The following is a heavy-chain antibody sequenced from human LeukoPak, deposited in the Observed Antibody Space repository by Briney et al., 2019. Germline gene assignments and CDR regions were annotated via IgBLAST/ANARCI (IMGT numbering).Heavy chain of an antibody. Sequence: GGSLRLSCAASGFTFSNYEFNWVRQAPGKGLEWVSYISSSGRNIYYADSVKGRFTISRDNAKNSLYLQMNGLRAEDTAVYYCARDLVQLWSKDFWGQGTLVTVSS. CDR2: ISSSGRNI. V-gene: IGHV3-48*03. CDR3: ARDLVQLWSKDF. J-gene: IGHJ4*02. CDR1: GFTFSNYE. D-gene: IGHD5-18*01.